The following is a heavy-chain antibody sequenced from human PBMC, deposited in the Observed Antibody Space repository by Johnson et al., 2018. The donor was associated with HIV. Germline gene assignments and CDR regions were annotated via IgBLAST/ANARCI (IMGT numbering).Heavy chain of an antibody. CDR2: ISFDGRNK. Sequence: VQLVESGGGVVQPGKSLRLSCAAPGFTFSSYGLHWVRQAPGKGLEWVAVISFDGRNKFYADSVKGRFTISRDNSKNTLYLQMNSLRAEDTAVYYCVRDRSTYSGSYYGWDAFDIWGQGTTVTVSS. CDR1: GFTFSSYG. J-gene: IGHJ3*02. D-gene: IGHD1-26*01. CDR3: VRDRSTYSGSYYGWDAFDI. V-gene: IGHV3-30*04.